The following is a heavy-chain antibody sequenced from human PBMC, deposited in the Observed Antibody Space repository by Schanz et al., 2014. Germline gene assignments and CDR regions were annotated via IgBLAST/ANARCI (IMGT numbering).Heavy chain of an antibody. Sequence: QVQLQESGPGLLKPSETLSLTCTVSGGSIRSYFWSWIRQPPGKGLEWIGRIYTSGSTNYNPSLKSRVTISVDTSKNQFSLNLSSATAADTAVYYCARDRGHGDLPGDIWGQGTMVTVSS. V-gene: IGHV4-4*07. D-gene: IGHD4-17*01. CDR2: IYTSGST. CDR1: GGSIRSYF. CDR3: ARDRGHGDLPGDI. J-gene: IGHJ3*02.